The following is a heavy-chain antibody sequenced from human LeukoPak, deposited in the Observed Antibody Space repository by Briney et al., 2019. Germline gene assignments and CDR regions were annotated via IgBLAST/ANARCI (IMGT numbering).Heavy chain of an antibody. V-gene: IGHV5-51*01. J-gene: IGHJ3*02. Sequence: GESLKISCKGSGYSFTSYWIGWVRQMPGKGLEWMGIIYPGDSHTRYSPSFQGQVTISADKSISTAYLQWSSLKASDTAMYYCARGDYGDSPGHDAFDIWGQGTMVTVSS. D-gene: IGHD4-17*01. CDR2: IYPGDSHT. CDR3: ARGDYGDSPGHDAFDI. CDR1: GYSFTSYW.